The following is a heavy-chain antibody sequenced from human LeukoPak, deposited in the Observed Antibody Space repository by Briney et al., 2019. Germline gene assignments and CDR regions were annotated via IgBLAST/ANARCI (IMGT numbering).Heavy chain of an antibody. V-gene: IGHV1-46*02. D-gene: IGHD1-26*01. CDR3: ARGPREQRFDY. CDR2: INPGGGDT. Sequence: AAVKVSCMASGYTFNTYYIHGVRPAPGRGGEWMGLINPGGGDTSYAQNLQGRVTMTRDTSTSTVYLELNNLRSEDTAVYYCARGPREQRFDYWGQGTLVTVSS. J-gene: IGHJ4*02. CDR1: GYTFNTYY.